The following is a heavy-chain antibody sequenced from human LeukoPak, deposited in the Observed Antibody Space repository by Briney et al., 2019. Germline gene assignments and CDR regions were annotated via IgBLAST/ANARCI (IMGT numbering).Heavy chain of an antibody. D-gene: IGHD2-2*03. Sequence: PPETLSLTCVVSGGSISSTSYYWGWIRQPPGKGLEWIGSIYYSGSTYYSPSLKSRVTISVDTSKNQFSLKLSSVTAADTAVYYCARLLRVGYCSTTTCNWFDPWGQGTLVTVSS. CDR3: ARLLRVGYCSTTTCNWFDP. V-gene: IGHV4-39*07. CDR1: GGSISSTSYY. CDR2: IYYSGST. J-gene: IGHJ5*02.